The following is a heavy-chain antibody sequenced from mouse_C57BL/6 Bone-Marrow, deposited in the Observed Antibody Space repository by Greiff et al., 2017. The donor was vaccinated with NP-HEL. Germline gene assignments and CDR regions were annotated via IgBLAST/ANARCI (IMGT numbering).Heavy chain of an antibody. V-gene: IGHV14-4*01. D-gene: IGHD1-1*01. Sequence: EVQLQQSGAELVRPGASVKLSCTASGFNIKDDYMHWVKQMPEQGLEWIGWIDPENGDTEYASKFQGKATITADTSSNTAYLQLSSLTSEDTAVYYCTTEGYGSSYEGYWGQGTTLTVSS. CDR3: TTEGYGSSYEGY. CDR2: IDPENGDT. CDR1: GFNIKDDY. J-gene: IGHJ2*01.